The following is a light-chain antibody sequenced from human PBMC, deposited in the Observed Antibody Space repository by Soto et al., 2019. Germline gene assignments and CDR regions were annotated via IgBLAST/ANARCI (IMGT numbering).Light chain of an antibody. CDR3: SSYTSSSTQLYV. V-gene: IGLV2-14*01. CDR1: SSDVGGYNY. Sequence: QSALTQPASVSGSPGQSITISCTGTSSDVGGYNYVSWYQQHPGKAPKLMIYDVSNRPSGVSNRFSGSKSGNTASLTISGLQAEDDADYYCSSYTSSSTQLYVFGTGTKVTVL. J-gene: IGLJ1*01. CDR2: DVS.